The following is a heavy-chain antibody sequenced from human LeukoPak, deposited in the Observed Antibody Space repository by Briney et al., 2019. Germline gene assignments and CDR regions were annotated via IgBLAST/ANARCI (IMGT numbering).Heavy chain of an antibody. CDR1: GGSTRSNSYY. J-gene: IGHJ4*02. V-gene: IGHV4-61*05. CDR3: AGGRLAAAPYFDY. D-gene: IGHD6-13*01. Sequence: SETLSLTCTVSGGSTRSNSYYWGWIRQPPGKGLEWIGYIYYSGSTDYNPSLKSRVTISIDTSKNQFSLKLTSVTPADTAVYYCAGGRLAAAPYFDYWGQGTLVTVSS. CDR2: IYYSGST.